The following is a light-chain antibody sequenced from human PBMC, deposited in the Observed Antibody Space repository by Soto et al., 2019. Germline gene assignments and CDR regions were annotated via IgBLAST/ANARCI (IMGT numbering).Light chain of an antibody. Sequence: DIQMTQSPSSLSASIGDRVTITCRASQGIRYDLGWYQQKPGKAPKRLIYAASSLQSGFPSRFSGSGSETEFTLTVSSLQTEDFATYYCLQHHSDPYTFGQGTKLDIK. J-gene: IGKJ2*01. CDR1: QGIRYD. CDR3: LQHHSDPYT. V-gene: IGKV1-17*01. CDR2: AAS.